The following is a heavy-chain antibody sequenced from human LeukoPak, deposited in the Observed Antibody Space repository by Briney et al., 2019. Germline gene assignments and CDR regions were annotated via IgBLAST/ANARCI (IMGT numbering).Heavy chain of an antibody. D-gene: IGHD6-19*01. V-gene: IGHV1-2*02. CDR2: INPNSGGT. J-gene: IGHJ5*02. Sequence: ASVKVSCKASGYTFTGYYMHWVRQAPGQGLEWMGWINPNSGGTNYAQKFQGRVTMTRDTSISTAYMELSRLRSDDTAVYYCARDPHYSSGWYGNWFDPWGQGTLVTVSS. CDR3: ARDPHYSSGWYGNWFDP. CDR1: GYTFTGYY.